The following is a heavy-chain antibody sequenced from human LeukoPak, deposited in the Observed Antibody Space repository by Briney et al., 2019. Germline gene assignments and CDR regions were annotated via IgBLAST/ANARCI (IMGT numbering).Heavy chain of an antibody. CDR1: AFIFSGHW. CDR2: IKEDGSER. D-gene: IGHD2-2*01. Sequence: GGSLRLSCEGSAFIFSGHWMNWVRQTPGKGLEWVASIKEDGSERQYVDSVKGRFSISRDNTKGSLFLQLNSLRAEDTAVYYCARDHSSSTICPFDYWGQGTLVTVSS. J-gene: IGHJ4*02. V-gene: IGHV3-7*03. CDR3: ARDHSSSTICPFDY.